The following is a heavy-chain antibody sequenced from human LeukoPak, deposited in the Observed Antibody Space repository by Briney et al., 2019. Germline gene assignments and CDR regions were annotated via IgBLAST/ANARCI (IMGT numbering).Heavy chain of an antibody. J-gene: IGHJ5*02. V-gene: IGHV4-4*02. CDR1: GGSISSSDW. CDR3: ARSPGSTRGFDP. CDR2: IYRSENP. Sequence: SETLSLTCAVSGGSISSSDWWSWVRQPPGRGLEWIGYIYRSENPTYNPSLKSRVTMSVDKSKNQFSLKLSSVTAADTAVYYCARSPGSTRGFDPWGQGTLVSVSS. D-gene: IGHD2-2*01.